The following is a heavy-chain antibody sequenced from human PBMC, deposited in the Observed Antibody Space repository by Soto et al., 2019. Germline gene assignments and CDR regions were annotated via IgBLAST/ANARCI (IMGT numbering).Heavy chain of an antibody. J-gene: IGHJ4*02. CDR2: IGVGGGDR. Sequence: EVQLLESGGGLVQPGGSLRLSCAASGFTFSSYAMSWVRQAPGKGLEWVSIIGVGGGDRYYPESVKGRFTISRDNSRDTLYVEMNSLRDEDTAVYYFARVRFGELVWGQGTLVTVSS. D-gene: IGHD3-10*01. CDR3: ARVRFGELV. V-gene: IGHV3-23*01. CDR1: GFTFSSYA.